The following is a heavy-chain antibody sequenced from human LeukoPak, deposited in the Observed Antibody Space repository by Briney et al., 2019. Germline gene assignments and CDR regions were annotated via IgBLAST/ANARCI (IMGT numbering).Heavy chain of an antibody. CDR2: IIPIFGTA. D-gene: IGHD6-13*01. CDR1: GGTFSSYA. Sequence: ASVKVSCKASGGTFSSYAISWVRQAPGQGLEWMGGIIPIFGTANYAQKFQGRVTITADESTSTAYMELSRLRSDDTAVYYCARDKGSSFPKVGKPSHYMDVWGKGTTVTISS. V-gene: IGHV1-69*13. CDR3: ARDKGSSFPKVGKPSHYMDV. J-gene: IGHJ6*03.